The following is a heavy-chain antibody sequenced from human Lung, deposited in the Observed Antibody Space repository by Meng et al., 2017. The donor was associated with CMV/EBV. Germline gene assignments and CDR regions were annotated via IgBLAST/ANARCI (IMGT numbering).Heavy chain of an antibody. J-gene: IGHJ3*01. V-gene: IGHV3-9*01. D-gene: IGHD6-13*01. CDR1: GFTFADYA. CDR2: IRWDSGSI. Sequence: GGSLRLXCAASGFTFADYAMHWVRQAPGKGLEWVSSIRWDSGSIDYADSVKGRLTISRDNAKKSLYLQMNSLGTEDTALYYCAKGRIAATNDAFDVWGQGTMVTVSS. CDR3: AKGRIAATNDAFDV.